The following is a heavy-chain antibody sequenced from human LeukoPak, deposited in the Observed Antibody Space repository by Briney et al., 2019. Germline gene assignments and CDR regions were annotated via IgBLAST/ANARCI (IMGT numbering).Heavy chain of an antibody. J-gene: IGHJ4*02. Sequence: ASVKVSCKVSGYTLTELSIHWVRQAPGKGLEWMGGFDPEDGETIYAQKFQGRVTMTEDTSTDTAYMELSSLRSEDTAVYYCATGGRRIKYSSGWTAWDYWGQGTLVTVSS. CDR2: FDPEDGET. D-gene: IGHD6-19*01. CDR3: ATGGRRIKYSSGWTAWDY. CDR1: GYTLTELS. V-gene: IGHV1-24*01.